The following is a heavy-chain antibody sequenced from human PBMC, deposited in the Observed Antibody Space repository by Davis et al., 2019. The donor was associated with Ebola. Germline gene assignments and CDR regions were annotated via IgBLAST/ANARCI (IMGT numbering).Heavy chain of an antibody. V-gene: IGHV1-69*13. J-gene: IGHJ6*04. Sequence: SVKVSCKASGYTFTSYGISWVRQAPGQGLEWMGGIIPVFGTTDYAPRFQGRVTFTADESTSTAYMELTSLRSDDTAVYYCARTYSGSRIIMDVWGKGTTVTVSS. D-gene: IGHD6-13*01. CDR1: GYTFTSYG. CDR3: ARTYSGSRIIMDV. CDR2: IIPVFGTT.